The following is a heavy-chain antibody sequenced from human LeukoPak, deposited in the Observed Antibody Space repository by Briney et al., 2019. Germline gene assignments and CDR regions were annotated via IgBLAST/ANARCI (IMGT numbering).Heavy chain of an antibody. Sequence: SETLSLTCTVSGGSITRYYWSWIRQPPGKGLEWIGYIYYSGSTNYNPSLQSRVTVSVDTSRNQFSLQLTSVTAADTALYYCARATTTYCSGGVCPNFDYWGQGTLVTVSS. CDR3: ARATTTYCSGGVCPNFDY. CDR2: IYYSGST. J-gene: IGHJ4*02. V-gene: IGHV4-59*01. CDR1: GGSITRYY. D-gene: IGHD2-8*02.